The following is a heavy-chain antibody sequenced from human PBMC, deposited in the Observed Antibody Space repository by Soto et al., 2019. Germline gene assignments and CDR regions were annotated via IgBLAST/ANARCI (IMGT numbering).Heavy chain of an antibody. Sequence: QVQLQQWGAGLLKPSETLSLTCAVYGESFSGYFWSWIRQPPGKGPAWLGEINHSGSTNVKPCLKSRVTISLDTSKNHFSLTLKSVTAADTAVYYWARAHLGWPDAFDIWGKGTMVTVSS. CDR1: GESFSGYF. V-gene: IGHV4-34*01. D-gene: IGHD3-3*01. CDR2: INHSGST. J-gene: IGHJ3*02. CDR3: ARAHLGWPDAFDI.